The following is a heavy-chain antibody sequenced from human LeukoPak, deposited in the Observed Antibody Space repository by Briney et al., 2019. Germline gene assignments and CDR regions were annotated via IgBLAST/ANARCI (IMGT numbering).Heavy chain of an antibody. V-gene: IGHV1-18*01. CDR3: ARGGSYRLYDP. CDR2: ISPDNGNP. CDR1: GYTFTSYA. J-gene: IGHJ5*02. Sequence: ASVKVSCKASGYTFTSYAMHWVRQAPGQGLEWMGWISPDNGNPDYSQRVQGRVTLTTDTARSTAYMELKNLTSDDTAVYYCARGGSYRLYDPWGQGTLVTVSS. D-gene: IGHD1-26*01.